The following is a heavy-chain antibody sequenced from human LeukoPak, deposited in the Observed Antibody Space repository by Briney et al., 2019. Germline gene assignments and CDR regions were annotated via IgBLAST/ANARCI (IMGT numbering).Heavy chain of an antibody. CDR3: ARDRSGWYGGGDAFDI. J-gene: IGHJ3*02. CDR2: IIPIFGTA. Sequence: SVKVSCKASGGTFSSYAISWVRQAPGQGLEWMGGIIPIFGTANYAQKFQGRVTITADESTSTAYMELSSLRSEDTAVYYCARDRSGWYGGGDAFDIWGQGTMVTVSS. CDR1: GGTFSSYA. V-gene: IGHV1-69*13. D-gene: IGHD6-19*01.